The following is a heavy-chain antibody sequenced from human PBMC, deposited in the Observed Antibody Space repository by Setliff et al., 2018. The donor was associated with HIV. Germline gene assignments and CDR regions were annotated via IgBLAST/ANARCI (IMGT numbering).Heavy chain of an antibody. CDR3: SRDTRAMIVVGGAFDI. J-gene: IGHJ3*02. Sequence: SETLSLTCTVSNYSITSGYYWGWIRQSPGKGLEWIASIYRSGNTYYNPSLKSRVTISVDTSKNQFSLKLSSVTAADTAVYYCSRDTRAMIVVGGAFDIWGQGTMVTVSS. CDR1: NYSITSGYY. V-gene: IGHV4-38-2*02. CDR2: IYRSGNT. D-gene: IGHD3-22*01.